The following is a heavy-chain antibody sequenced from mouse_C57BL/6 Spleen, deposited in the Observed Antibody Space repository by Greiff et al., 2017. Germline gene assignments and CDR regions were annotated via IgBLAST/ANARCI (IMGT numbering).Heavy chain of an antibody. J-gene: IGHJ3*01. CDR1: GYAFSSSW. Sequence: QVQLQQSGPELVKPGASVKISCKASGYAFSSSWMNWVKQRPGKGLEWIGRIYPGDGDTNYNGKFKGKATLTSDKSSSTAYMQLSSLTSEDSAVYFFARGVDYDSWFAYWGQGTLVTVSA. CDR2: IYPGDGDT. CDR3: ARGVDYDSWFAY. D-gene: IGHD2-4*01. V-gene: IGHV1-82*01.